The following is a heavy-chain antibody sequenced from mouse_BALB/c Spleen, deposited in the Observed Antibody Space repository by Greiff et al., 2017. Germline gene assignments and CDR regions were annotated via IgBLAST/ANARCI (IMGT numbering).Heavy chain of an antibody. CDR3: TRWTTAYYAMDY. J-gene: IGHJ4*01. V-gene: IGHV1S22*01. Sequence: LQQPGSELVRPGASVKLSCKASGYTFTSYWMHWVKQRHGQGLEWIGNIYPGSGSTNSDEKFKSTGTLTVDTSSSTAYLHLSSLTSEDSAVYYCTRWTTAYYAMDYWGQGTSVTVSS. D-gene: IGHD1-2*01. CDR1: GYTFTSYW. CDR2: IYPGSGST.